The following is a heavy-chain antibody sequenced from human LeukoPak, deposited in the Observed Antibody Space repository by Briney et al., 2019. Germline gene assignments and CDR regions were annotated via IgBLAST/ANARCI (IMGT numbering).Heavy chain of an antibody. Sequence: EPSETLSLTCAVYGGSFSGYYWSWIRQPPGKGLEWIGEINHSGSTNYNPSLKSRVTISVDTSKNQFSLKLSSVTAADTAVYYCARGPSLYLDIWGQGTMVTVSS. V-gene: IGHV4-34*01. CDR2: INHSGST. J-gene: IGHJ3*02. CDR1: GGSFSGYY. CDR3: ARGPSLYLDI.